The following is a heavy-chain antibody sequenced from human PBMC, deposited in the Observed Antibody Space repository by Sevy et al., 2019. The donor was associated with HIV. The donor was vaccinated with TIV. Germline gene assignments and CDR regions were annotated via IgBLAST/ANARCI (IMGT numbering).Heavy chain of an antibody. J-gene: IGHJ3*02. Sequence: WGYLRLSCAASGLTFSTFAMSWVRQAPGKGLEWVSGISASGGRTYYADSVKGRFTISRDNSKNTLLLQMNSLRAEDTARYYCRIDPNGDYVGGFDMWGQGTMVFVSS. CDR3: RIDPNGDYVGGFDM. CDR2: ISASGGRT. V-gene: IGHV3-23*01. D-gene: IGHD4-17*01. CDR1: GLTFSTFA.